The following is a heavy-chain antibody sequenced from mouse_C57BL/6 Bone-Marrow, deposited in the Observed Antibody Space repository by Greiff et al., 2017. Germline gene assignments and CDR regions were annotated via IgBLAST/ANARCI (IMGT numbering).Heavy chain of an antibody. J-gene: IGHJ2*01. CDR2: IDPANGNT. CDR3: ASAGGYYFDD. CDR1: GFTIKNTY. V-gene: IGHV14-3*01. Sequence: EVQLQQSVAELVRPGASVKLSCTASGFTIKNTYMHWVKQRPEQGLEWIGRIDPANGNTNYAPKFPGKATITADTSSNTAYLQLSSLTSEDTAIYDCASAGGYYFDDWGQGTTLTVSS.